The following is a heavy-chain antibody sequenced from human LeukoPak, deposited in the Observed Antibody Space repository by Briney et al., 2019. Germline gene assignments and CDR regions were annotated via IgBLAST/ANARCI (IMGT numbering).Heavy chain of an antibody. CDR1: GGSISSSSYY. V-gene: IGHV4-39*01. Sequence: PSETLSLTCTVSGGSISSSSYYWGWIRQPPGKGLEWIGSIYYSGSTYYNPSLKSRVTISVDTSKNQFSLKLSSVTAADTAVYYCATQLPPFIVVVPAAPRWGQGTLVTVSS. J-gene: IGHJ4*02. D-gene: IGHD2-2*01. CDR3: ATQLPPFIVVVPAAPR. CDR2: IYYSGST.